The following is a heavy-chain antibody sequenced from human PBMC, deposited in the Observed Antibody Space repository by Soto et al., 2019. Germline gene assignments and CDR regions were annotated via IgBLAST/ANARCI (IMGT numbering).Heavy chain of an antibody. CDR2: GST. CDR3: ARDNGILPTRPRQFDY. D-gene: IGHD2-21*01. J-gene: IGHJ4*02. V-gene: IGHV4-31*02. Sequence: GSTYYNPSLKSRVTISVDTSKNQFSLKLSSVTAADTAVYYCARDNGILPTRPRQFDYWGQGILVTVSS.